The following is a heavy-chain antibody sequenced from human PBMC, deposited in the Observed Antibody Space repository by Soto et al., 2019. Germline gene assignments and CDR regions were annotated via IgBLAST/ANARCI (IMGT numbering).Heavy chain of an antibody. J-gene: IGHJ3*02. CDR2: IYYSGST. D-gene: IGHD6-19*01. CDR1: GGSISSYY. Sequence: TLSLTCTVSGGSISSYYWSWIRQPPGKGLEWIGYIYYSGSTNYNPSLKSRVTISVDTSKNQFSLKLSSVTAADTAVYYCARDRAVAGTGGDAFDIWGQGTMVTVSS. CDR3: ARDRAVAGTGGDAFDI. V-gene: IGHV4-59*01.